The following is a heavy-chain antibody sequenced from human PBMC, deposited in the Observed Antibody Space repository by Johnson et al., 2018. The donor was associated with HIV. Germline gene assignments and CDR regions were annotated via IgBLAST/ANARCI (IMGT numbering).Heavy chain of an antibody. CDR2: ISDGGGTT. D-gene: IGHD2-21*02. Sequence: VQLVESGGGVVQPGRSLRLSCAVSGFTFDDYGMSWVRQAPGKGLEWVSIISDGGGTTYYADSVKCRFTISRDNSKNTLYLQIDSLRAEDTAVYYCAKCDGADCYYDAFDIWGQGTMVTVSS. CDR3: AKCDGADCYYDAFDI. CDR1: GFTFDDYG. J-gene: IGHJ3*02. V-gene: IGHV3-23*04.